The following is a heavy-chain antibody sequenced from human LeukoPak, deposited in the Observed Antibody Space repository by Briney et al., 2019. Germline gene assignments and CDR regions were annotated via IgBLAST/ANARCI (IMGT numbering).Heavy chain of an antibody. V-gene: IGHV4-39*01. CDR2: IYYSGST. D-gene: IGHD3-16*01. Sequence: PSETLSLTCAVYGGSISSSSYYWGWIRQPPGKGREWIGSIYYSGSTYYNPSLKSRVTISVDTSKNQFSLKLSSVTAAGTAVYYCARHTYVDLYNWFDTWGQGTVLSGSS. CDR3: ARHTYVDLYNWFDT. J-gene: IGHJ5*02. CDR1: GGSISSSSYY.